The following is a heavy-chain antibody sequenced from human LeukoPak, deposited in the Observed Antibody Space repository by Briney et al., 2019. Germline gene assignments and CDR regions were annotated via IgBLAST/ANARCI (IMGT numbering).Heavy chain of an antibody. CDR3: AKEGTYTYGASDFDY. CDR1: GVSISSSSYY. Sequence: SETLSLTCTVSGVSISSSSYYWGWIRQPPVKGREGIGSIYSIGSTYYNPSLKSRVTISVDTSKNQFTLKLSSVTAADTAVYYCAKEGTYTYGASDFDYWCQGTLVTVSS. D-gene: IGHD4/OR15-4a*01. V-gene: IGHV4-39*06. CDR2: IYSIGST. J-gene: IGHJ4*02.